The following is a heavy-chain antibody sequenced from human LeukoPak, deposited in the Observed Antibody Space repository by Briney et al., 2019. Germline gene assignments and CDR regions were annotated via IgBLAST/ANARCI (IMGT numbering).Heavy chain of an antibody. D-gene: IGHD2/OR15-2a*01. V-gene: IGHV4-31*03. CDR1: GASISSGGYY. J-gene: IGHJ4*02. CDR2: IHYSGST. CDR3: ARDPKREFLDY. Sequence: SETLSLTCTVSGASISSGGYYWTWIRQHPGKGLEWIGYIHYSGSTYYNPSLKSLKSRVTISVDTSKSQFSLKLSSVTAADTAVYYCARDPKREFLDYWGQGTLVIVSS.